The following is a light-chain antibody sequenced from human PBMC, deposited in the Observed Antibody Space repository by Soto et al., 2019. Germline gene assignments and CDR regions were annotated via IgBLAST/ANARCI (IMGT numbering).Light chain of an antibody. CDR1: QTISSSY. CDR2: GAS. V-gene: IGKV3-20*01. J-gene: IGKJ2*01. Sequence: EIVLTQSPGTLSLSPGERATLSCRASQTISSSYLAWYQQKPGQAPRLLIFGASSRATDIPDRFSGSGSGTDFTLTMSRLQPEDFAVYYCQHYDSSPPKYTFGQGTKLEIK. CDR3: QHYDSSPPKYT.